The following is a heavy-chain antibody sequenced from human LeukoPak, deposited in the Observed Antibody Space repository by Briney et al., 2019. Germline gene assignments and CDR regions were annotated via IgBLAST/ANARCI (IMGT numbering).Heavy chain of an antibody. J-gene: IGHJ5*02. CDR3: ARDNSVRDEAWWFYP. CDR1: GGTFSSYA. CDR2: IIPIFGTA. D-gene: IGHD5-24*01. V-gene: IGHV1-69*01. Sequence: GSSVKVSCKASGGTFSSYAISWVRQAPGQGLEWMGGIIPIFGTANYAQTFKGRVTITADESTSTAYMELSSLRSEDTAVYYCARDNSVRDEAWWFYPWGQGTLVTVSS.